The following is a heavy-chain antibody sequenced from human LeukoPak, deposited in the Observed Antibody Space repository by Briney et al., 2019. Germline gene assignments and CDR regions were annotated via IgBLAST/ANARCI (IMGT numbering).Heavy chain of an antibody. V-gene: IGHV1-18*01. J-gene: IGHJ6*03. Sequence: ASVKVSCKASGYTFTSYGISWVRQAPGQGLEWMGWISAYNGETNYVQKFLGRVTMTIDSSTSTAYMELRSLRSDDTAVYYCAREEGGDYYYMDVWGKGTTVTVSS. D-gene: IGHD3-16*01. CDR1: GYTFTSYG. CDR3: AREEGGDYYYMDV. CDR2: ISAYNGET.